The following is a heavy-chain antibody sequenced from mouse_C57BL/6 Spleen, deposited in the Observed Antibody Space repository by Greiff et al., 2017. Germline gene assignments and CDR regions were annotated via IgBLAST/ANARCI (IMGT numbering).Heavy chain of an antibody. CDR2: IDPSDSYT. J-gene: IGHJ1*03. CDR3: ASGLGYFDV. D-gene: IGHD4-1*01. Sequence: VQLQQPGAELVMPGASVKLSCKASGYTFTSYWMHWVKQRPGQGLEWIGEIDPSDSYTNYNQKFKGKSTLTVDKSSSTAYMQLSSLTSEDSAVYYCASGLGYFDVWGTGTTVTVSS. CDR1: GYTFTSYW. V-gene: IGHV1-69*01.